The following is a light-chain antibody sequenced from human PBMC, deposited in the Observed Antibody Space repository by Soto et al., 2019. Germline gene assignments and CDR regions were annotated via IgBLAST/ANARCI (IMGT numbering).Light chain of an antibody. CDR2: LNSDGSH. J-gene: IGLJ2*01. CDR1: SGHSSYA. V-gene: IGLV4-69*01. Sequence: QPVLTQSPSASASLGASVKLACTLRSGHSSYAIAWHQQQPEKGPRYLMKLNSDGSHSKGDGIPDRFSGSSSGAERYLTISSLQSEDEADYYCQTWGTGIQDVVFGGGTKLTVL. CDR3: QTWGTGIQDVV.